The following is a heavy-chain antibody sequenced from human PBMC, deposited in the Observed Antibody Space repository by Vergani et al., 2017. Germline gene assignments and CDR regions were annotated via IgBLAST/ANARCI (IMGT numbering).Heavy chain of an antibody. Sequence: QVQLQESGPGLVKPSQTLSLTCTVSGGSINSHNYYWSWIRQPAGKGLEWIGRIHTSGSTNYNPSLKSRVTMSEDTSQNQFSLNLTSVTAADTAVYFCAIGSCLGGSCYRPLFDYWCQGILVTVSS. CDR3: AIGSCLGGSCYRPLFDY. D-gene: IGHD2-15*01. CDR1: GGSINSHNYY. V-gene: IGHV4-61*02. J-gene: IGHJ4*02. CDR2: IHTSGST.